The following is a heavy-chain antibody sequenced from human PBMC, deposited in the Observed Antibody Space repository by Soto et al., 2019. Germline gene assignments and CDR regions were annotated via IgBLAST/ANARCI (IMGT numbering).Heavy chain of an antibody. CDR2: IKSKTDGGTT. Sequence: PGGSLRLSCAVSGFTFSNAWMNWVRQAPGKGLEWVGRIKSKTDGGTTDYAAPVEGRFTISRDDSKNTLYLQMNSLQTEDTAVFYCTTSGTIVYSDSPRPHFSYWGQGTLVPVSS. CDR1: GFTFSNAW. D-gene: IGHD4-17*01. V-gene: IGHV3-15*07. CDR3: TTSGTIVYSDSPRPHFSY. J-gene: IGHJ4*02.